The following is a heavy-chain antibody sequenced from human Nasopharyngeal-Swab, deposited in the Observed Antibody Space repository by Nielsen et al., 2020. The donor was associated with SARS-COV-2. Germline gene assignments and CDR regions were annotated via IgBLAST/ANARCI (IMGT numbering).Heavy chain of an antibody. CDR1: GASISSYY. V-gene: IGHV4-59*01. J-gene: IGHJ4*02. CDR2: IYYSGST. D-gene: IGHD3-3*01. CDR3: ARDSDFLSGLVDY. Sequence: SETLSLTCTVSGASISSYYWSWIRQTPGKGLEWIGYIYYSGSTTYNPSLESRVSISVDTSKNEFSMKLSSVTTADTAVYYCARDSDFLSGLVDYWSQGTLVTVSS.